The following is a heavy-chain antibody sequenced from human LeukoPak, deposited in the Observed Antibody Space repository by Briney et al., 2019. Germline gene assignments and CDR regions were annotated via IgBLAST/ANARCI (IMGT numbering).Heavy chain of an antibody. Sequence: SETLSLTCAVSGGSISSGGYYWSWIRQPPGKGLEWIGEVNHSGSTNYNPSLKSRVTISVDTSKNQFSLKLSSVTAADTAVYYCARGYSRNYYDSSGYFNPPATNWFDPWGQGTLVTVSS. CDR1: GGSISSGGYY. D-gene: IGHD3-22*01. V-gene: IGHV4-34*01. CDR3: ARGYSRNYYDSSGYFNPPATNWFDP. CDR2: VNHSGST. J-gene: IGHJ5*02.